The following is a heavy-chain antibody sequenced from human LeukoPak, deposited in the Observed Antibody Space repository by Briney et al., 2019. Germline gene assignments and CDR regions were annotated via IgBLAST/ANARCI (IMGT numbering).Heavy chain of an antibody. J-gene: IGHJ6*03. V-gene: IGHV3-48*03. CDR1: GFTLSSYE. Sequence: GGSLRLSCAASGFTLSSYEMNWVRQAPGKGLEWVSYMSSSGNSKHYADSVKGRFTISRDNSKNTLYLQMNSLRAEDTAVYYCAKDWMAKLYYYYMDVWGKGTTVTVSS. D-gene: IGHD5-24*01. CDR3: AKDWMAKLYYYYMDV. CDR2: MSSSGNSK.